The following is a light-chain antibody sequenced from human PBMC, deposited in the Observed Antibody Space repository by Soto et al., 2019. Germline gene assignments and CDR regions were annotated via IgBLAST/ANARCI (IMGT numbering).Light chain of an antibody. CDR3: QQYGDSPVT. CDR1: QSVSSSY. Sequence: EIVMTQSPATLSVSPGERATLSCRASQSVSSSYLAWYQQKPGQAPRLLIYGASSRAADIPDRFSGSGSGTDFTLTINRLEPEDFAVYYCQQYGDSPVTFGQGTKVDIK. V-gene: IGKV3-20*01. CDR2: GAS. J-gene: IGKJ1*01.